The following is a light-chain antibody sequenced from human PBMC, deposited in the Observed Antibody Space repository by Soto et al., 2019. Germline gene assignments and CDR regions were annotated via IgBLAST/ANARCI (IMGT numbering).Light chain of an antibody. CDR1: PSVANF. CDR3: QQRNIWPPVT. CDR2: AAF. J-gene: IGKJ5*01. Sequence: IVLTQSPATLSLSPGERATLSCRASPSVANFVAWYQQKPGQAPRLLIYAAFNRATGIPARFSGSGYGTDFTLTLSSLEPEDSAVYYCQQRNIWPPVTFGHGTRQEIK. V-gene: IGKV3-11*01.